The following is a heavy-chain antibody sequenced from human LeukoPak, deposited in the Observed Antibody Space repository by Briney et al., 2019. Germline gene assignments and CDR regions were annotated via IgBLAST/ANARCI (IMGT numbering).Heavy chain of an antibody. Sequence: SETLSLTCTVSGGSISSYYWSWIRQPPGKALEWIGYIYYSGSTNYNPSLKSRVTISVDTSKNQFSLKLSSVTAADTAVYYCARVHGYSYGVFDYWGQGTLVTVSS. CDR3: ARVHGYSYGVFDY. J-gene: IGHJ4*02. V-gene: IGHV4-59*01. CDR2: IYYSGST. CDR1: GGSISSYY. D-gene: IGHD5-18*01.